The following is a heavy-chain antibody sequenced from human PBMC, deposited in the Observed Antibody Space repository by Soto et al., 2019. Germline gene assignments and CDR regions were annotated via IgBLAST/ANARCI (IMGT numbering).Heavy chain of an antibody. CDR2: ISSSSSYI. D-gene: IGHD2-21*01. CDR1: GFTFSSYS. V-gene: IGHV3-21*01. CDR3: ARGGEGIPRNWFDP. Sequence: GGSLRLSCAASGFTFSSYSMNWVRQAPGKGLEWVSSISSSSSYIYYADSVKGRFTISRDNAKNSLYLQMNSLRAEDTAVYYCARGGEGIPRNWFDPWGQGTLVTVSS. J-gene: IGHJ5*02.